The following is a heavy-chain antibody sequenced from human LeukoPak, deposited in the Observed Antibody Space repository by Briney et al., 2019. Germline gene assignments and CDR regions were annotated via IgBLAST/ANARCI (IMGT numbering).Heavy chain of an antibody. V-gene: IGHV1-24*01. CDR3: ATVRAYYYDSSGYYSKAFDI. D-gene: IGHD3-22*01. Sequence: ASVKVSCKVSGYTLTELSMPWVRQAPGKGLEWMGGFDPEDGETIYAQKFQGRVTMTEDTSTDTAYMELSSLRSEDTAVYYCATVRAYYYDSSGYYSKAFDIWGQGTMVTVSS. CDR2: FDPEDGET. CDR1: GYTLTELS. J-gene: IGHJ3*02.